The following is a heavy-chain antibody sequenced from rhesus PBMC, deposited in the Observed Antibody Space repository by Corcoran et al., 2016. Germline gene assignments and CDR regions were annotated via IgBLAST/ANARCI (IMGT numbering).Heavy chain of an antibody. Sequence: EVQLVESGGGLVQPGGSLRLSCAASGFTFRIYGMSWVRQAPGKGLEWVSSISSASSYIYYADSVKGRFTISRDNAKNSLSLQMNSLRAEDTAVYYCTSESYYGIDAFDFWGQGLRVTVSS. CDR2: ISSASSYI. J-gene: IGHJ3*01. V-gene: IGHV3S16*01. CDR1: GFTFRIYG. CDR3: TSESYYGIDAFDF. D-gene: IGHD4-29*01.